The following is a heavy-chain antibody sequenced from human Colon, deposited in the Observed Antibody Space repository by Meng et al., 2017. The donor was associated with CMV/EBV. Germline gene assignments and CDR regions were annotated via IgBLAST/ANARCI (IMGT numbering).Heavy chain of an antibody. Sequence: GSLRLSCNVSGYSISSGFYWGWIRQPPGKGLEWIANIYHSGNTYYNPSLKNRVTMSVDTSKNQFFLKLSSVTAADTAVYFCARTQDCHVTTCYTGFDPWGQGTLVTSPQ. CDR1: GYSISSGFY. CDR3: ARTQDCHVTTCYTGFDP. D-gene: IGHD2-2*01. CDR2: IYHSGNT. J-gene: IGHJ5*02. V-gene: IGHV4-38-2*02.